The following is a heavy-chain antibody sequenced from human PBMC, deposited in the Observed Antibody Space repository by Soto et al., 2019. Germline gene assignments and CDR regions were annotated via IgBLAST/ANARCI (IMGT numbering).Heavy chain of an antibody. CDR3: AKGPWEQQLENYYYYYYMDV. J-gene: IGHJ6*03. V-gene: IGHV3-23*01. CDR2: ISGSGGST. Sequence: GGSLRLSCAASGFTFSSYAMSWVRQAPGKGLEWVSAISGSGGSTYYADSVKGRFTISRDNSKNTLYLQMNSLRAEDTAVYYCAKGPWEQQLENYYYYYYMDVWGKGTTVTVSS. D-gene: IGHD6-13*01. CDR1: GFTFSSYA.